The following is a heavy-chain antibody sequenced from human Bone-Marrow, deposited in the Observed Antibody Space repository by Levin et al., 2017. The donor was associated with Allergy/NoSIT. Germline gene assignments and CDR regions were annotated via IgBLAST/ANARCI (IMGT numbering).Heavy chain of an antibody. CDR1: GFSFKDYD. J-gene: IGHJ4*02. CDR2: IRPGGDT. Sequence: PGGSLRLSCAASGFSFKDYDMHWVRQAPGKGLEWVSRIRPGGDTLYSVSVTGRFTISRQDNKNSLSLQMTGLRAGDTAIYYCVRGRHLGELSLSRLDHWGQGTQVAVSS. V-gene: IGHV3-13*01. D-gene: IGHD3-16*02. CDR3: VRGRHLGELSLSRLDH.